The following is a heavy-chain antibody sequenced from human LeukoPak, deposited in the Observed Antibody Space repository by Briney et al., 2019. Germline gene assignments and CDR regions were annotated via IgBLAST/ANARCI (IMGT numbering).Heavy chain of an antibody. Sequence: TGGSLRLSCTVSGFTVSTNSMSWVRQAPGKGLEWVSFIYSDNTHYADSVKGRFTISRDNAKNSLYLQMNSLRVEDTAVYYCARDVKGRWELLGSHDYWGQGTLVTASS. CDR2: IYSDNT. V-gene: IGHV3-66*01. D-gene: IGHD1-26*01. CDR1: GFTVSTNS. J-gene: IGHJ4*02. CDR3: ARDVKGRWELLGSHDY.